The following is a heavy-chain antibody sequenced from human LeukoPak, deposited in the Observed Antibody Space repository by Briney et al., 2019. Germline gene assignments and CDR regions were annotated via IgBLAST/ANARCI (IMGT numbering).Heavy chain of an antibody. V-gene: IGHV4-34*01. CDR1: GGSFSGYY. Sequence: PSETLSLTCAVYGGSFSGYYWSWIRQPPGKGLEWIGEINHSGSTNYNPSLKSRVTISVDTSKNQFSLKLSSVTAADTAVYYCARATQQLVTRVFDPWGQGTLVTVSS. J-gene: IGHJ5*02. CDR3: ARATQQLVTRVFDP. D-gene: IGHD6-13*01. CDR2: INHSGST.